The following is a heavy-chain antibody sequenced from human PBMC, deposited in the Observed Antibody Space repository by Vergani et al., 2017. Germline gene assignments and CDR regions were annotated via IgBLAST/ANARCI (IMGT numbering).Heavy chain of an antibody. CDR3: AKDGVVVPSAATAPDAFDI. D-gene: IGHD2-2*01. J-gene: IGHJ3*02. V-gene: IGHV3-23*01. Sequence: EVQLLESGGGLVQPGGSLRLSCAASRFTFSSYAMSWVRQAPGKGLEWVSAISGSGGSTYYADSVKGRFTLSRDNSKNTLYLQMNRLRAEDTAVYYCAKDGVVVPSAATAPDAFDIWGQGTMVTVSS. CDR2: ISGSGGST. CDR1: RFTFSSYA.